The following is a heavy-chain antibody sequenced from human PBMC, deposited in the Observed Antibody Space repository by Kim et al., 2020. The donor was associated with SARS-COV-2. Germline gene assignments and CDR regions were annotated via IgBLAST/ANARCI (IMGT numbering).Heavy chain of an antibody. Sequence: SNPPLKSRVTISVDTSKNQFSLKLSSVTAADTAVDYCARHNLGPVTPGEHWGQGTLVTVSS. CDR3: ARHNLGPVTPGEH. V-gene: IGHV4-39*01. J-gene: IGHJ1*01. D-gene: IGHD4-17*01.